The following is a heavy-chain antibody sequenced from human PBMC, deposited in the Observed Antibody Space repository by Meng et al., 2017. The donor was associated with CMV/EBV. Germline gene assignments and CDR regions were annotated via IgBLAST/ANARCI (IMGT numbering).Heavy chain of an antibody. D-gene: IGHD3-16*02. CDR1: GGTFSSYA. V-gene: IGHV1-69*10. CDR3: ARASFRFHYYYYGMDV. CDR2: IIPILGIA. Sequence: SVKVSCKASGGTFSSYAISWGRQAPGQGLEWMGGIIPILGIANYAQKFQGRVTITADKSTSTAYMELSSLRSEDTAVYYCARASFRFHYYYYGMDVWGQGTTVTVSS. J-gene: IGHJ6*02.